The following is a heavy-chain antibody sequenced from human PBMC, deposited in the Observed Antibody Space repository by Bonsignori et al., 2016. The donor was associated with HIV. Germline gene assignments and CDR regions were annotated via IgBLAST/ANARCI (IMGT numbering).Heavy chain of an antibody. CDR1: GGSFSGFF. CDR2: INHSGSI. J-gene: IGHJ5*02. CDR3: ARGRNITIVRGLPKRRNWFDP. V-gene: IGHV4-34*01. Sequence: QVQLQQWGAGLLKPSGTLSLTCAVSGGSFSGFFWSWIRQPPGKELEWIGEINHSGSINYNPSLKSRVTISVDTSQNDFSLNLTSVTTADMAVYYCARGRNITIVRGLPKRRNWFDPWGQGTLVTVSS. D-gene: IGHD3-10*01.